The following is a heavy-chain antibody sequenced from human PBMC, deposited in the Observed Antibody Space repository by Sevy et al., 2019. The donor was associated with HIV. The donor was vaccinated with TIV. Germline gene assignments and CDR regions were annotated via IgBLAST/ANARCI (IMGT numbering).Heavy chain of an antibody. D-gene: IGHD3-22*01. Sequence: ASVKVSCKASGYTFTGYYMHWVRQAPGQGLEWMGWINPNSGGTNYPQKFQGRVTMTRDTSISTAYMELSRLRSDDTAVYYCARGASSGYYYVPFDYWGQGTLVTVSS. CDR3: ARGASSGYYYVPFDY. CDR2: INPNSGGT. CDR1: GYTFTGYY. J-gene: IGHJ4*02. V-gene: IGHV1-2*02.